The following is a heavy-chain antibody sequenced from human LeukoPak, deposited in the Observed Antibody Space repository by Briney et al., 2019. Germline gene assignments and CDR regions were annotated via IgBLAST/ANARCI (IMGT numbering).Heavy chain of an antibody. Sequence: SETLSLTCTVSGGSISSSSYYWGWIRQPPGKGLEWIGSIYYSGSTYYNPSLKSRVTISVDTSKNQFSLKLSSVTAADTAVYYCARDRYYYESSGYYRYWDYWGQGTLVTVSS. CDR1: GGSISSSSYY. J-gene: IGHJ4*02. V-gene: IGHV4-39*07. D-gene: IGHD3-22*01. CDR3: ARDRYYYESSGYYRYWDY. CDR2: IYYSGST.